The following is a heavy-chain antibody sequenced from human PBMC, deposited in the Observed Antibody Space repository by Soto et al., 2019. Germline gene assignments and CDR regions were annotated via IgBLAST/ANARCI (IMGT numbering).Heavy chain of an antibody. CDR1: GFIFNDYW. CDR3: VRARIDY. J-gene: IGHJ4*02. Sequence: EVQLVESGGGLVQPGGSLRLSCAVSGFIFNDYWMTWVRQAPGKGLEWVATISPEGSEKYYADSLKGRFTVSRDNTKKSLYLQMISLRAEHTALYYCVRARIDYWGRGTLISVSS. CDR2: ISPEGSEK. V-gene: IGHV3-7*03.